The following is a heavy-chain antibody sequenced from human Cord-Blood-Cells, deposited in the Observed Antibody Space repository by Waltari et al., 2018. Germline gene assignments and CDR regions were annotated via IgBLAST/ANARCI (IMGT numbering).Heavy chain of an antibody. CDR3: ARVYNWNYYFDY. J-gene: IGHJ4*02. CDR1: GCSISSGSYY. CDR2: IYTSGST. V-gene: IGHV4-61*09. Sequence: QVQLQESGPGLVKPPQTLSLTCTVSGCSISSGSYYWRWLRQPAGKGLEWIGYIYTSGSTNYNPSLKSRVTISVDTSKNQFSLKLSSVTAADTAVYYCARVYNWNYYFDYWGQGTLVTVSS. D-gene: IGHD1-7*01.